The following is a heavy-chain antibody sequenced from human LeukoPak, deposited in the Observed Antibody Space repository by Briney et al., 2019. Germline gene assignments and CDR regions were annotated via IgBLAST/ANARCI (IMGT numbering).Heavy chain of an antibody. CDR2: IYWDDDK. Sequence: SGPTLVNPTQTLTLPCTFSGFALATNGVGVSWIRQPPGKALEWLALIYWDDDKRYSPSLTYRLTITKDTSKNQVVLTMTNMDPVDTATYYCAHRPGRGIPAAHWGQGTLVSVSS. D-gene: IGHD2-21*01. CDR1: GFALATNGVG. CDR3: AHRPGRGIPAAH. J-gene: IGHJ4*02. V-gene: IGHV2-5*02.